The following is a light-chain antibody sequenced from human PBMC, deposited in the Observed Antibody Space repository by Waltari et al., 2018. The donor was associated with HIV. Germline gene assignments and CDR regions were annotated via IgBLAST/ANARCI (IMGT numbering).Light chain of an antibody. CDR1: QSVTRHY. J-gene: IGKJ4*01. V-gene: IGKV3-20*01. CDR2: DAS. CDR3: QQYNSSPLT. Sequence: EIVLTQSPGALSLSPGERATLSCRASQSVTRHYLAWYQHKSGQAPRLLIYDASIRATGIPDRFSGGGSGTDFTLTISRLEPEDFAAYYCQQYNSSPLTFGGGTKVEIK.